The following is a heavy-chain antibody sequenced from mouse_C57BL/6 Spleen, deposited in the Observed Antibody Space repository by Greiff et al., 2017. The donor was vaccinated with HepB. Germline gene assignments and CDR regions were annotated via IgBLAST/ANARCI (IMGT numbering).Heavy chain of an antibody. CDR1: GYTFTSYW. Sequence: QVQLQQPGAELVRPGTSVKLSCKASGYTFTSYWMHWVKQRPGQGLEWIGVIDPSDSYTNYNQKFKGKATLTVDTSSSTAYMQLSSLTSEDSAVYYCARGPHYYGFDDWGQGTTLTVSS. V-gene: IGHV1-59*01. D-gene: IGHD1-2*01. CDR2: IDPSDSYT. J-gene: IGHJ2*01. CDR3: ARGPHYYGFDD.